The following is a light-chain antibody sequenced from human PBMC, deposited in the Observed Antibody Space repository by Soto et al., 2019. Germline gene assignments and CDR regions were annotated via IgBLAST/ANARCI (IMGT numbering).Light chain of an antibody. CDR2: DVS. CDR3: SSYTSSCTPSSRV. CDR1: SSDVGGYNY. Sequence: QSALTQPASVSGSPGQSITISCTGTSSDVGGYNYVSWHQQHPGKAPKLMIYDVSNRPSGVSNRFSGSKSGNTASLTISGLQAEDEADYYCSSYTSSCTPSSRVFGGGTKVTVL. J-gene: IGLJ2*01. V-gene: IGLV2-14*01.